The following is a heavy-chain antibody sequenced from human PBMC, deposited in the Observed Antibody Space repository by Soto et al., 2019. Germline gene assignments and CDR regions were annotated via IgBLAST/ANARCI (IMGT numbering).Heavy chain of an antibody. CDR3: ARISAIHYYFDY. CDR2: IYYSGST. J-gene: IGHJ4*02. V-gene: IGHV4-30-4*01. CDR1: GGSISSGDYY. Sequence: PSETLSLTCTVSGGSISSGDYYWSWIRQPPGKGLEWIGYIYYSGSTYYNPSLKSRVTISVDTSKNQFSLKLGSVTAADTAVYYCARISAIHYYFDYWGQGTLVTVSS. D-gene: IGHD2-2*01.